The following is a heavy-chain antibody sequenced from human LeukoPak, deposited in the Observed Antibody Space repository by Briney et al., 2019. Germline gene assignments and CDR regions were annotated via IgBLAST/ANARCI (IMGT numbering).Heavy chain of an antibody. Sequence: GGSLRLSCAASGFTFSRYWMSWVRQAPGKGLEWVANIKEDGSEKYYVDSVKGRLTISRDNAKNSLSLQIKSLRAEDTAVYYCARQKAVVVVAATPDEDYGDYVDYYYYMDVWGKGTTVTVPS. CDR1: GFTFSRYW. CDR3: ARQKAVVVVAATPDEDYGDYVDYYYYMDV. D-gene: IGHD2-15*01. CDR2: IKEDGSEK. J-gene: IGHJ6*03. V-gene: IGHV3-7*01.